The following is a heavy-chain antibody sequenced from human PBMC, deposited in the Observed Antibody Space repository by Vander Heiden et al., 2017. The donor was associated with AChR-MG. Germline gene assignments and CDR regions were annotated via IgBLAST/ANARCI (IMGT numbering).Heavy chain of an antibody. CDR1: GGSISSSSYY. D-gene: IGHD2-15*01. CDR2: IYYSGST. CDR3: ARVVVAALTYYFDY. Sequence: QLQLQESGPGLVKPSETLSLTCTVSGGSISSSSYYWGWIRQPPGKGLEWIGSIYYSGSTYYNPSLKSRVTISVDTSKNQFSLKLSSVTAADTAVYYCARVVVAALTYYFDYWGQGTLVTVSS. V-gene: IGHV4-39*01. J-gene: IGHJ4*02.